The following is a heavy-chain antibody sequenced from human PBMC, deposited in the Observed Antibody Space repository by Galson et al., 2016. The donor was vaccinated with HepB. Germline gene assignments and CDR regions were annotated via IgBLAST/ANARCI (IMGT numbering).Heavy chain of an antibody. D-gene: IGHD4-17*01. CDR3: ARDPMTTVRGFDP. J-gene: IGHJ5*02. CDR1: GDSINSYY. CDR2: VIYSGTT. Sequence: SETLFLTCTVSGDSINSYYWSWIRQPPGKGLEWIGYVIYSGTTRFNPSLKGRATISVDTSKNQFSLRLTSVTPADTAVYYCARDPMTTVRGFDPWGQGTLVTVSS. V-gene: IGHV4-59*01.